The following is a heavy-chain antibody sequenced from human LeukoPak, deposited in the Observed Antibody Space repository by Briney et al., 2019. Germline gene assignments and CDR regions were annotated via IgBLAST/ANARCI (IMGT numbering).Heavy chain of an antibody. D-gene: IGHD6-13*01. CDR3: AREVAAAGSPLFAY. CDR2: INPNSGGT. J-gene: IGHJ4*02. CDR1: GYTFTGYY. V-gene: IGHV1-2*02. Sequence: ASVKVSCKASGYTFTGYYMHWVRQAPGQGLEWMGWINPNSGGTNYAQKFQGRVTMTRDTSISTAYMELSRLRSDDTAVYYCAREVAAAGSPLFAYWGQGTLVTVSS.